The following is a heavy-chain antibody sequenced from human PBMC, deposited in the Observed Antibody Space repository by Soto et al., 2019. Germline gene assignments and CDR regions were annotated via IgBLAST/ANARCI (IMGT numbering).Heavy chain of an antibody. CDR2: IIPIFGTA. CDR3: ARALVGATFKGYAFDI. V-gene: IGHV1-69*01. D-gene: IGHD1-26*01. Sequence: QVQLVQSGAEVKKPGSSVKVSCKASGGTFSSYAISWVRQATGQGLEWMGGIIPIFGTANYAQKFQGRVTITADESTSTAYMELSSLRSEDTAVYYCARALVGATFKGYAFDIWGQGTMVTVSS. J-gene: IGHJ3*02. CDR1: GGTFSSYA.